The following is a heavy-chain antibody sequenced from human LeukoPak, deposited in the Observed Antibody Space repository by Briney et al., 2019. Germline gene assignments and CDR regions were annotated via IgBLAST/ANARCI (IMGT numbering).Heavy chain of an antibody. CDR2: IKQDGSEK. CDR3: ATWTGSV. D-gene: IGHD3/OR15-3a*01. J-gene: IGHJ3*01. CDR1: GFTFSSYS. V-gene: IGHV3-7*01. Sequence: GGSLRLSCAASGFTFSSYSMSWVRQAPGKGLECVANIKQDGSEKYYVDSVKGRFTISRDNAKNSLYLQMNSLRADDTAVYYCATWTGSVWGQGTMVTVSS.